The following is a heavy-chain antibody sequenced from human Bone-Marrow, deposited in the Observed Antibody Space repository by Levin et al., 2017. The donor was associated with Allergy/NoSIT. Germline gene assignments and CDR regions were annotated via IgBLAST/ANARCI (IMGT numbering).Heavy chain of an antibody. CDR2: ISHSGST. Sequence: SETLSLTCAVYGGSFSGYFWTWIRQPPGKGLEWIGEISHSGSTNYNPSLKSRVTISVDTSENHVSLKLSSVTAADTAVYYCARVRVDSRCSAWGQGTLVTVSS. J-gene: IGHJ5*02. CDR3: ARVRVDSRCSA. CDR1: GGSFSGYF. V-gene: IGHV4-34*01. D-gene: IGHD3-10*02.